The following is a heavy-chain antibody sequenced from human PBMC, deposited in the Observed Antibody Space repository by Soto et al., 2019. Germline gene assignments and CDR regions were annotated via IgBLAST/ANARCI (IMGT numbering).Heavy chain of an antibody. D-gene: IGHD2-15*01. Sequence: SLRLSCASDGFTFSRQAMHWVRQAPGMGLEWVAVIWYHGVDKYYADSVKGRFTISRDNSKNTVYLQMNSLRGEDTAVYYCATGFLGLCTGGNCPLDPWGQGSLVTVSS. CDR1: GFTFSRQA. CDR2: IWYHGVDK. V-gene: IGHV3-33*01. J-gene: IGHJ5*02. CDR3: ATGFLGLCTGGNCPLDP.